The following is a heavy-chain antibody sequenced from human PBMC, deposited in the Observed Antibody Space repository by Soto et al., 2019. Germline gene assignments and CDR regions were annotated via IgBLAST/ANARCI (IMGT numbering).Heavy chain of an antibody. CDR3: ARHGLTTYYYDSSAHGGYFDY. CDR1: GGSISSSSYY. D-gene: IGHD3-22*01. V-gene: IGHV4-39*01. J-gene: IGHJ4*02. CDR2: IYYSGST. Sequence: SETLSLTCTVSGGSISSSSYYWGWIRQPPGKGLEWIGSIYYSGSTYYNPSLKSRVTISVDTSKNQFSLKLSSVTAADTAVYYCARHGLTTYYYDSSAHGGYFDYWGQGTLVTVSS.